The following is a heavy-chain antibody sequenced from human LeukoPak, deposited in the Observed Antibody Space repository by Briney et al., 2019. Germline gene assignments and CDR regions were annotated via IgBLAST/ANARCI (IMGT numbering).Heavy chain of an antibody. CDR2: MSNSGSYI. Sequence: GGSLRLSCAASGFTFSSYSMNWFRQAPGKGLEWISSMSNSGSYIYYAESVQGRFTISRDNAKNSLFLQMSSLRAEDTAVYYCARDTDARNWNGLFDHWGQGTLVTVSS. V-gene: IGHV3-21*01. CDR1: GFTFSSYS. J-gene: IGHJ4*02. D-gene: IGHD1-1*01. CDR3: ARDTDARNWNGLFDH.